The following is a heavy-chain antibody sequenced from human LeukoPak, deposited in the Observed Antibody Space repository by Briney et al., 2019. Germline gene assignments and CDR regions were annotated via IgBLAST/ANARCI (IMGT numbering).Heavy chain of an antibody. CDR1: GFTFSSYP. Sequence: PGGSLRLSCAASGFTFSSYPMNWVRQAPGKGLEWVSYISSSSGTIYYADSVKGRFTISRDNAKNSLYLQMNGLRDEDTAVYYCARNVVVGRFDYWGQGTLVTVSS. CDR2: ISSSSGTI. J-gene: IGHJ4*02. V-gene: IGHV3-48*02. CDR3: ARNVVVGRFDY. D-gene: IGHD2-21*01.